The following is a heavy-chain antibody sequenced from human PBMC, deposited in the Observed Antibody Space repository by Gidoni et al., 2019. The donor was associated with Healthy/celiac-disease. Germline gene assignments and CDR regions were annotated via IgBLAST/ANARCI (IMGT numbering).Heavy chain of an antibody. CDR1: GFPVSSNY. D-gene: IGHD3-10*01. Sequence: EVQLVESGGGLVQPGGSLRLSCAASGFPVSSNYMSWVRQAPGKGLEWVSVIDSGGSTYYADSVKGRFTISRDNSKNTLYLQMNSLRAEDTAVYYCAGTPRPIYYGSGSYPAYYYGMDVWGQGTTVTVSS. V-gene: IGHV3-66*01. CDR3: AGTPRPIYYGSGSYPAYYYGMDV. CDR2: IDSGGST. J-gene: IGHJ6*02.